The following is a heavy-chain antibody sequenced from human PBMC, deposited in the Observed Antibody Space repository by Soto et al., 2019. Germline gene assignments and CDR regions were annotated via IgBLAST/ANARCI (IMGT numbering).Heavy chain of an antibody. V-gene: IGHV1-69*08. CDR2: IIPINGNT. CDR1: GGTVSSYT. D-gene: IGHD2-2*01. CDR3: ARDQDIVVVPAAPHFDY. Sequence: ASVKVSCKASGGTVSSYTISWVRQAPGQGLEWMGRIIPINGNTNYAQKLQGRVTMTADTSTSTAYMELRSLRSEDTAVYYCARDQDIVVVPAAPHFDYWGQGTLVTVSS. J-gene: IGHJ4*02.